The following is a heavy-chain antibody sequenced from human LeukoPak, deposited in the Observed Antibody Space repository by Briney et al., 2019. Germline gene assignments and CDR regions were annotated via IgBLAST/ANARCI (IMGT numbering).Heavy chain of an antibody. Sequence: SSETLSLTRTVSGGSISSYYWSWIRQPPGKGLEWIGYIYTSGSTNYNPSLKSRVTISVDTSKNQFSLKLSSVTAADTAVYYCARLRYDYVWGSYRARHFDIWGQGTMVTVSS. CDR1: GGSISSYY. D-gene: IGHD3-16*02. CDR3: ARLRYDYVWGSYRARHFDI. CDR2: IYTSGST. J-gene: IGHJ3*02. V-gene: IGHV4-4*09.